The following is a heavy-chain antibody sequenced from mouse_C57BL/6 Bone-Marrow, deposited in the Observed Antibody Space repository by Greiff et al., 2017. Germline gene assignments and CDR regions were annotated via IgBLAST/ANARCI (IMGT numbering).Heavy chain of an antibody. CDR2: IWGVGST. D-gene: IGHD2-14*01. V-gene: IGHV2-6*01. Sequence: QVQLQESGPGLVAPSQSLSITCTVSGFSLTSSGVDWVRQSPGKGLEWLGVIWGVGSTNYNSALKSRLSISTDNSKSQVFLKMNSLQTDDTAIYYCARCLYYRAMDYWGQGTSVTVSS. CDR1: GFSLTSSG. J-gene: IGHJ4*01. CDR3: ARCLYYRAMDY.